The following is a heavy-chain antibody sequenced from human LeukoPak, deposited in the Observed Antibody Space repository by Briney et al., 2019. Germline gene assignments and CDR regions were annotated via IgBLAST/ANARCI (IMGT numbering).Heavy chain of an antibody. J-gene: IGHJ4*02. CDR2: ENQDGSEI. CDR1: GFFFNSYW. D-gene: IGHD1-14*01. CDR3: ARGRNVDS. Sequence: GGSLRLSCVTSGFFFNSYWMSWVRQAPGKGLEWVANENQDGSEIYYVDSVKGRFIMSRGNAKNSLYLQMSSLRVEDTAVYYCARGRNVDSWGQGTLVTVSS. V-gene: IGHV3-7*03.